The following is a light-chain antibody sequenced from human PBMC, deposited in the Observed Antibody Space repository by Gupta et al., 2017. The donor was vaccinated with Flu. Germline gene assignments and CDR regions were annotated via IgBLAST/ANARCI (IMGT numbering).Light chain of an antibody. CDR1: SGDVGGYNY. J-gene: IGLJ1*01. CDR3: TSYADSKSWGV. CDR2: EVN. Sequence: QSALTQPPSASGSPGQSVTISCTGTSGDVGGYNYVSWYQQHPGKAPKLMIYEVNKRPSGVPDRFSGSKAGNTASLTVSVLQAEDEADYYCTSYADSKSWGVFGTGTKVTVL. V-gene: IGLV2-8*01.